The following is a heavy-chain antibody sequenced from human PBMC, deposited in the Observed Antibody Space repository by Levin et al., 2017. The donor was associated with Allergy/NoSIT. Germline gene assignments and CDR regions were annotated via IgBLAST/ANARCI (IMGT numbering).Heavy chain of an antibody. D-gene: IGHD6-13*01. V-gene: IGHV3-48*01. Sequence: AASVKVSCAGSGFSFSTYHMNWVRQAPGKGLEWLSNMVGSTSTTYYADSVKGRFTMSRDSARNSLFLQMNSLTFEDTAVYYCARDASASSWADYGMDVWGPGTTVTVSS. CDR1: GFSFSTYH. CDR2: MVGSTSTT. J-gene: IGHJ6*02. CDR3: ARDASASSWADYGMDV.